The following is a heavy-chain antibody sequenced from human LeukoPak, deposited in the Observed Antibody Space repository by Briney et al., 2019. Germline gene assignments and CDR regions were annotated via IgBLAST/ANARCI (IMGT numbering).Heavy chain of an antibody. CDR3: ARHVSSGSSCDY. CDR2: INHSGST. V-gene: IGHV4-34*01. D-gene: IGHD6-13*01. J-gene: IGHJ4*02. Sequence: SETLSLTCAVYGGSFSGYYWSWIRQPPGKGLEWIGEINHSGSTNYNPSLKSRVTISVDTSKNQFSPKLSSVTAADTAVYYCARHVSSGSSCDYWGQGTLVTVSS. CDR1: GGSFSGYY.